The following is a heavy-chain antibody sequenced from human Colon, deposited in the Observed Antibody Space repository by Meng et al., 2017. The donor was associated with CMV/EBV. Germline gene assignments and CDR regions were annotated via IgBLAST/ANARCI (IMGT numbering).Heavy chain of an antibody. CDR1: GFTFSSYA. J-gene: IGHJ3*02. CDR3: AKQKLEHTDPFDI. Sequence: GGSLRLSCAASGFTFSSYAMSWVRQAPGKGLEWVSAISDSGDRTHYADSVKGRFTISRDNSKNTLYVQMNSLRAEDTAVYYCAKQKLEHTDPFDIWGLGIMVTVSS. CDR2: ISDSGDRT. D-gene: IGHD6-6*01. V-gene: IGHV3-23*01.